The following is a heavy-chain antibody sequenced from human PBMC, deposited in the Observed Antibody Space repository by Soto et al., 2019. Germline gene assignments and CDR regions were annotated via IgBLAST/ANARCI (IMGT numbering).Heavy chain of an antibody. J-gene: IGHJ3*02. D-gene: IGHD3-9*01. CDR2: ISGSGGST. CDR1: GFTFSSYA. V-gene: IGHV3-23*01. Sequence: ESGGGLVQPGGSLRLSCAASGFTFSSYAMSWVRQAPGKGLEWVSAISGSGGSTYYADSVQGRFTISRDNSKNTLYLQMNSLRAEDTAVYYCSKDLNGRTAVVRYFVWLLSVDAFDIWGQGTMVTVSS. CDR3: SKDLNGRTAVVRYFVWLLSVDAFDI.